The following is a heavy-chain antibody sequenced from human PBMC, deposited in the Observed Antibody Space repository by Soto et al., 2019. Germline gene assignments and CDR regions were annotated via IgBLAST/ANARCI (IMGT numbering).Heavy chain of an antibody. Sequence: GGSLRLSCAASGFTFSNAWMSWVRQAPGKGLEWVGRIKSKTDGGTTDYAAPVKGRFTISRDDSKNTLYLQMNSLKTEDTAVYYCTARYCSSTSCYFGHYYGMDVWGQGTTVTVSS. J-gene: IGHJ6*02. CDR3: TARYCSSTSCYFGHYYGMDV. CDR2: IKSKTDGGTT. CDR1: GFTFSNAW. D-gene: IGHD2-2*01. V-gene: IGHV3-15*01.